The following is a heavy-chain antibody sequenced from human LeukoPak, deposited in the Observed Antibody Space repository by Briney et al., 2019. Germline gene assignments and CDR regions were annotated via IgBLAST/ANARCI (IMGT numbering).Heavy chain of an antibody. Sequence: PSETLSLTCAVSGGSISSSNWWSWVRPPPGKGLEWIGEIYHSGSTNYNPSLKSRVTISVDKSKNQFSLKLSSVTAADTAVYYCARDKRDYDILTGYYNRAFDYWGQGTLVTVSS. D-gene: IGHD3-9*01. CDR1: GGSISSSNW. CDR2: IYHSGST. J-gene: IGHJ4*02. V-gene: IGHV4-4*02. CDR3: ARDKRDYDILTGYYNRAFDY.